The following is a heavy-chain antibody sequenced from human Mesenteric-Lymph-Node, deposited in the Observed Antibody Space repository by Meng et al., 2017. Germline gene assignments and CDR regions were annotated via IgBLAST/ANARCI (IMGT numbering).Heavy chain of an antibody. CDR1: GFTFSSYA. J-gene: IGHJ4*02. V-gene: IGHV3-30*04. CDR2: ISYDGSNK. Sequence: GESLKISCAASGFTFSSYAMHWVRQAPGKGLEWVAVISYDGSNKYYADSVKGRFTISRDNSKNTLYLQMNSLRAEDTAVYYCAKVDLTGAGHYWGQGTLVTVSS. CDR3: AKVDLTGAGHY. D-gene: IGHD7-27*01.